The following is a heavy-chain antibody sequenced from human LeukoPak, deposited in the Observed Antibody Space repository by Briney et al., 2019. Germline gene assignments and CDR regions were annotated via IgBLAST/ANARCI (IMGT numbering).Heavy chain of an antibody. D-gene: IGHD2-2*01. Sequence: GGSLRLSCAASGFTFSSYSMNWVRQAPGKGLGWVSSISSSSSYIYYADSVKGRFTISRDNAKNSLYLQMNSLRAEDTAVYYCARGSRGSTSMFHDYWGQGTLVTVSS. V-gene: IGHV3-21*01. J-gene: IGHJ4*02. CDR3: ARGSRGSTSMFHDY. CDR2: ISSSSSYI. CDR1: GFTFSSYS.